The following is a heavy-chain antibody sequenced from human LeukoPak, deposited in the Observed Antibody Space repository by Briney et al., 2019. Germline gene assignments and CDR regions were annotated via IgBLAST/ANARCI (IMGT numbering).Heavy chain of an antibody. D-gene: IGHD3-16*01. CDR3: ARFGVSFDY. Sequence: GGSLRLSCAASGFTFSSYAMHWVRQAPGKGLEWVAVISYDGSNKYYADSVKGRFTISRDNSKNTLYLQMNSLRAEDTAVYYCARFGVSFDYWGQGTLVTVSS. J-gene: IGHJ4*02. V-gene: IGHV3-30-3*01. CDR2: ISYDGSNK. CDR1: GFTFSSYA.